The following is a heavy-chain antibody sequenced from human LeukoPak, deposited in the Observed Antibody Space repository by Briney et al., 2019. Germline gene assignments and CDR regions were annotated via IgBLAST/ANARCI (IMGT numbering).Heavy chain of an antibody. V-gene: IGHV4-30-4*08. CDR1: GGSISSGDYY. D-gene: IGHD3-16*01. Sequence: PSETLSLTCTVSGGSISSGDYYWSWIRQPPGKGLEWIGYIYYSGSTYYNPSLKSRVTISVDTSKNQFSLKLSSVTAADTAVYYCARDRGLYSPEFDYWGQGTLVTVSS. CDR3: ARDRGLYSPEFDY. J-gene: IGHJ4*02. CDR2: IYYSGST.